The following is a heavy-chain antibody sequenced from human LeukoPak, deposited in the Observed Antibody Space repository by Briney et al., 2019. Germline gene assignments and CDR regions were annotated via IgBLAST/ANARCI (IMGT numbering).Heavy chain of an antibody. D-gene: IGHD5-12*01. J-gene: IGHJ4*02. CDR1: GFAFSSYW. CDR3: ARVGGYDSGSFDY. Sequence: GGSLRLSCAASGFAFSSYWMSWVRQAPGKGLEWVANIKQDGSEKYYVDSVKGRFTISRDNAKNSLYLQMNSLRAEDTAVYYCARVGGYDSGSFDYWGQGTLVTVSS. V-gene: IGHV3-7*03. CDR2: IKQDGSEK.